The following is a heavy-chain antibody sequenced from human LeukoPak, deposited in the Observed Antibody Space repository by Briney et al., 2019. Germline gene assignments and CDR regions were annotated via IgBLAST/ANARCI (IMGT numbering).Heavy chain of an antibody. V-gene: IGHV3-7*01. J-gene: IGHJ1*01. CDR2: IKQDGSEK. Sequence: QTGGSLRLSCAASGFTFSSYWMSWVRRAPGKGLEWVANIKQDGSEKHYVDSVKGRFTISRDNAKNSLYLQMNSLRAEDTAVYYCARADGVGVVTPYFQNWGQGTLVTVSS. CDR1: GFTFSSYW. CDR3: ARADGVGVVTPYFQN. D-gene: IGHD4-23*01.